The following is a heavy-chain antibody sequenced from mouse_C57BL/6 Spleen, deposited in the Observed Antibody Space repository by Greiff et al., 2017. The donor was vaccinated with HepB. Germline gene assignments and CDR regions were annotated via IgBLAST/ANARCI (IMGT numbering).Heavy chain of an antibody. CDR1: GFTFSDYY. Sequence: EVMLVESGGGLVQPGGSLKLSCAASGFTFSDYYMYWVRQTPEKRLEWVAYISNGGGSTYYPDTVKGRFTISRDNAKNTLYLQMSRLKSEDTAMYYCARRTGYPLYAMDYWGQGTSVTVSS. V-gene: IGHV5-12*01. D-gene: IGHD4-1*01. CDR2: ISNGGGST. J-gene: IGHJ4*01. CDR3: ARRTGYPLYAMDY.